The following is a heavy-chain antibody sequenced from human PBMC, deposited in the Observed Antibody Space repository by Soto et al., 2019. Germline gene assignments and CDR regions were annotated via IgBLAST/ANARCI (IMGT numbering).Heavy chain of an antibody. J-gene: IGHJ6*02. V-gene: IGHV1-2*04. CDR1: GYTFTSYG. Sequence: ASVKVSCKASGYTFTSYGISWVRQTPGQGLEWKGWINPNSGGTNYAQKFQGWVTMTRDTSISTAYMELSRLRSDDTAVYYCARALYYDFWSGYSRRYYYGMDVWGQGTTVTVS. CDR3: ARALYYDFWSGYSRRYYYGMDV. CDR2: INPNSGGT. D-gene: IGHD3-3*01.